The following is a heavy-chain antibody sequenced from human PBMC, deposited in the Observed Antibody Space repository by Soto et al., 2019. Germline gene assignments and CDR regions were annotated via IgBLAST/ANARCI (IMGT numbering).Heavy chain of an antibody. V-gene: IGHV3-7*01. J-gene: IGHJ4*02. CDR2: IKQDGSEK. Sequence: GGSLRLSCAASGFTFSSYWMSWVRQAPGKGLEWVANIKQDGSEKYYVDSVKGRFTISRDNAKNSLYLQMNSLRAEDTAVYYCARGYDFWSGYYFGYWGQGTLVTVSS. D-gene: IGHD3-3*01. CDR1: GFTFSSYW. CDR3: ARGYDFWSGYYFGY.